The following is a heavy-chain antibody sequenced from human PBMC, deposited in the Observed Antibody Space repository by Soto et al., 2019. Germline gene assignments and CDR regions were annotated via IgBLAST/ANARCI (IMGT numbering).Heavy chain of an antibody. CDR2: IHHSGST. D-gene: IGHD6-19*01. CDR3: ARSFGWYAIDH. J-gene: IGHJ4*02. CDR1: SGSITSEQR. V-gene: IGHV4-4*02. Sequence: QMQLQESGPGLVKPSETLSLICTVSSGSITSEQRWSWVRQPPGKGLEWIGEIHHSGSTNENPSLRSRVTMSGDKSQNRFSLKRNSVTAADTAVYFCARSFGWYAIDHWGQGTLVIVSS.